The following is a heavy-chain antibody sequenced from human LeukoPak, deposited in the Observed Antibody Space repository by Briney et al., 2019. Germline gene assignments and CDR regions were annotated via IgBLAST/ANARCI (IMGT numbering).Heavy chain of an antibody. CDR2: ISAYNGNT. V-gene: IGHV1-18*01. D-gene: IGHD4-17*01. CDR3: ARIDYGDYVLFAFGSVETGPIDY. Sequence: GASVKVSCKASGYTFTSYGISWVRQVPGQGLEWMGWISAYNGNTNYAQKLQGRVTMTTDTSTSTAYMELRSLRSDDTAVYYCARIDYGDYVLFAFGSVETGPIDYWGQGTLVTVSS. J-gene: IGHJ4*02. CDR1: GYTFTSYG.